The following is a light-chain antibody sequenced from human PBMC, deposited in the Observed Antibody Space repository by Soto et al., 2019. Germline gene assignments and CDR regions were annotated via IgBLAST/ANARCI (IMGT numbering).Light chain of an antibody. CDR2: GNS. Sequence: QAVLTQPPSVSGAPGQRVTISCTGSSSNIGAGYDVHWYQQLPGTDPKLLIYGNSNRPSGVPDRFSGSKSGTSASLAITGLQAVDEADDYCQSYDSSLSGYVFGTGTKVTVL. CDR1: SSNIGAGYD. J-gene: IGLJ1*01. CDR3: QSYDSSLSGYV. V-gene: IGLV1-40*01.